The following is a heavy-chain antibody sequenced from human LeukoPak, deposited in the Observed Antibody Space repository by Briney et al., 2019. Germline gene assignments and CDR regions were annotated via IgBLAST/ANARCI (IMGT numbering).Heavy chain of an antibody. D-gene: IGHD3-22*01. V-gene: IGHV4-59*01. CDR1: GGSISSYY. CDR2: IYYSGST. J-gene: IGHJ3*02. Sequence: SETLSLTCTVSGGSISSYYWSWIRQPPAKGLEWIGYIYYSGSTNYNPSLKSRVTISVDTSKNQFSLKLSSVTAADTAVYYCASEGPHMIGSFDIWGQGTMVTVSS. CDR3: ASEGPHMIGSFDI.